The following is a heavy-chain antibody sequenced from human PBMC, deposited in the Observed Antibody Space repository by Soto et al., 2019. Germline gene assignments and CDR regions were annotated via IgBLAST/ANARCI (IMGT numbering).Heavy chain of an antibody. CDR1: GGSISSSSYY. J-gene: IGHJ4*02. V-gene: IGHV4-39*01. Sequence: QLQLQESGPGLVKPSETLSLTCTVSGGSISSSSYYWGWIRQPPGKGLEWIGSIYYSGSTYYNPSLKSRVTISADTSKNQFPLKLSSVTAADTAVYYCARLSQQLVLNYWGQGTLVTVSS. CDR3: ARLSQQLVLNY. CDR2: IYYSGST. D-gene: IGHD6-13*01.